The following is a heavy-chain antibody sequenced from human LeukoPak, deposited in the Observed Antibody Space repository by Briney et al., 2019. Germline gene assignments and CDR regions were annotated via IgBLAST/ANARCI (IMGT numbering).Heavy chain of an antibody. D-gene: IGHD5-18*01. CDR1: GSSISSYY. J-gene: IGHJ4*02. CDR2: IYYSGST. CDR3: ARDTREDTAMAYFDY. V-gene: IGHV4-59*01. Sequence: SETLSLTCTASGSSISSYYWSWIRQPPGKGLEWIGYIYYSGSTKYNPSLKSRVTISVDTSKNQFSLNLSSVTAADTAVYYCARDTREDTAMAYFDYWGQGTLVTVSS.